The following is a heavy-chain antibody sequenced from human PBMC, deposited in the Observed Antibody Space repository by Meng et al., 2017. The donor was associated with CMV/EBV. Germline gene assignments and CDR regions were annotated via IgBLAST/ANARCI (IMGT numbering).Heavy chain of an antibody. Sequence: GGSLRLSCAASGFTFSSYGMHWVRQAPGKGLEWVAVISYDGSNKYYADSVKGRFTISRDNSKNTLYLQMNSLRAEDTAVYYCARDITPSPVNYYYYYGMDVWGQGTTVTVSS. CDR3: ARDITPSPVNYYYYYGMDV. V-gene: IGHV3-30*19. J-gene: IGHJ6*02. CDR1: GFTFSSYG. CDR2: ISYDGSNK. D-gene: IGHD3-16*02.